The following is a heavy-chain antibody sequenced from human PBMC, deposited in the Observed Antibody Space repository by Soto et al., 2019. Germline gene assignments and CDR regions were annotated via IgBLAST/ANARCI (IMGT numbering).Heavy chain of an antibody. D-gene: IGHD1-26*01. J-gene: IGHJ4*02. CDR3: AKELGSVSDY. V-gene: IGHV3-9*01. CDR2: ISWNSGSI. CDR1: GFTFDDYA. Sequence: PGGSLSLSCSASGFTFDDYAMHWVRQAPGKGLEWVSGISWNSGSIGYADSVKGRFTISRDNAKNSLYLQMNSLRAEDTALYYCAKELGSVSDYWGQGTLVTVSS.